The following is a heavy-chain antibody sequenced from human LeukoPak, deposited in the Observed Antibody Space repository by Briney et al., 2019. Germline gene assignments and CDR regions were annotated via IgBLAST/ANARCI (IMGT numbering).Heavy chain of an antibody. D-gene: IGHD3-10*01. J-gene: IGHJ4*02. V-gene: IGHV1-2*02. CDR1: GYTFTSYY. CDR3: ASFYYGSGNYFDY. Sequence: ASVKVSCKASGYTFTSYYMHWVRQAPGQGLEWMGWINPNSGGTNYAQKFQGRVTMTRDTSISTAYMELSRLRSDDTAVYYCASFYYGSGNYFDYWGQGTLVTVSS. CDR2: INPNSGGT.